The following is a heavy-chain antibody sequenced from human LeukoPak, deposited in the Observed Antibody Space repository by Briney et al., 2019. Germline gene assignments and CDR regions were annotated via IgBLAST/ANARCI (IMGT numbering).Heavy chain of an antibody. CDR3: ARVLGTYFDY. Sequence: WVSVIYSGGSTYYADSVKGRFTISRDNSKNTLYLQMNSLRAEDTAVYYCARVLGTYFDYWGQGTLVTVSS. CDR2: IYSGGST. V-gene: IGHV3-53*01. D-gene: IGHD7-27*01. J-gene: IGHJ4*02.